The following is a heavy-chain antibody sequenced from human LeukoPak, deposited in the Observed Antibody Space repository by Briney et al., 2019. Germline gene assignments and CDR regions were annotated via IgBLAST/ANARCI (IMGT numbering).Heavy chain of an antibody. CDR1: GFTFSDYY. D-gene: IGHD3-10*01. CDR2: IGSSNTI. J-gene: IGHJ4*02. CDR3: ARDTGSNFDY. V-gene: IGHV3-11*04. Sequence: GGSLRLSCAASGFTFSDYYMSWIRQAPGKGLEWLSYIGSSNTIYSADSVKGRFTISRDNAKNSLYLQMNSLRAEDTAVYYCARDTGSNFDYWGQGTLVTVSS.